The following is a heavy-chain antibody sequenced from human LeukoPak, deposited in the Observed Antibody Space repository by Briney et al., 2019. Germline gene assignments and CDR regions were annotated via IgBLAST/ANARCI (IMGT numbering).Heavy chain of an antibody. V-gene: IGHV3-53*01. CDR1: GFTVSSNY. J-gene: IGHJ6*02. CDR2: IYSGGST. Sequence: GGSLRLSCAASGFTVSSNYMSWVRQAPGKGLEWVSVIYSGGSTYYADSVKGRFTISRDNSKNTLYLQMNSLRAEDTAVYYCASGYDFWSGEAYYYGMDVWGQGTTVTVSS. D-gene: IGHD3-3*01. CDR3: ASGYDFWSGEAYYYGMDV.